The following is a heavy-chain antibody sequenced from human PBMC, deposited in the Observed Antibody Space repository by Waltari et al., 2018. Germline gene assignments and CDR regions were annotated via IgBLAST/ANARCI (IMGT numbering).Heavy chain of an antibody. Sequence: QVQLQQWGATLLKPSETLSLTCAVYGASLSDYFWTWIRQSPGKGLEWIGENSLKDVTYYNPSLESRVSVHLDTSKNQFDLRLESVTAADTAIYYCARGPRDKWLGRYSGEYFHHWGQGTLVTVSS. V-gene: IGHV4-34*02. CDR1: GASLSDYF. D-gene: IGHD6-19*01. CDR3: ARGPRDKWLGRYSGEYFHH. J-gene: IGHJ1*01. CDR2: NSLKDVT.